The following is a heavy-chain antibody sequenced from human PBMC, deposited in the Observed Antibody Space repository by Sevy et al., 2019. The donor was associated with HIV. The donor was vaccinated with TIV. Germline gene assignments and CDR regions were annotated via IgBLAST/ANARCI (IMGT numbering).Heavy chain of an antibody. CDR1: GFTFAKYS. Sequence: GGSLRLSCAASGFTFAKYSMSWVRQAPGKGLEWVSTFSFGCGRINYADSVKGRFTISRADSKNTLFLQMNSLRAEDTATYVCAREGCTQPHDYWGQGTLVTVSS. D-gene: IGHD2-8*01. J-gene: IGHJ4*02. CDR3: AREGCTQPHDY. CDR2: FSFGCGRI. V-gene: IGHV3-23*01.